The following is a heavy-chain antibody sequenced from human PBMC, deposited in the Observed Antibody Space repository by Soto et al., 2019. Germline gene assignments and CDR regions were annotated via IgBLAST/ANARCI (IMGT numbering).Heavy chain of an antibody. CDR3: ARGERQQQRDY. CDR2: VHHSGNS. V-gene: IGHV4-4*02. J-gene: IGHJ4*02. D-gene: IGHD6-25*01. Sequence: QVQLQESGPGLVKPSGTLSLTCAVSGDSIRSDKWWSWVRQPPGKGLEWIGEVHHSGNSKYNPSLKSRVIISVDKPKNQFSLNLSSVTDADTAVYYCARGERQQQRDYWGQGTLVTVSS. CDR1: GDSIRSDKW.